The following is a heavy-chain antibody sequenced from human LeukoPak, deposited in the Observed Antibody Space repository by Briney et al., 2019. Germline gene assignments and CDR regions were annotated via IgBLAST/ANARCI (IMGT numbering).Heavy chain of an antibody. J-gene: IGHJ5*02. V-gene: IGHV3-74*01. CDR2: INSDGSST. CDR3: ARDAYRRNWFDP. D-gene: IGHD2-2*02. Sequence: LSGGSLRLSCAASGFTFSSYWMHWVRQAPGKGLVWVSRINSDGSSTTYADSVKGRFTISRDNAKNTLFLQMNSLRAEDTAVYYCARDAYRRNWFDPWGQGTLVTVSS. CDR1: GFTFSSYW.